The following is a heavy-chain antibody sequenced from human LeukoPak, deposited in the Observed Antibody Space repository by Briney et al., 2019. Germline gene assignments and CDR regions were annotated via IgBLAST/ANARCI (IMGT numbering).Heavy chain of an antibody. V-gene: IGHV4-34*01. D-gene: IGHD2-15*01. J-gene: IGHJ6*03. CDR3: ARGYCSGGSCYSYYYYNYMDV. CDR2: IHYSGST. Sequence: PSETLSLTCAFYGGSFSVFYWTCIRQPPGKGLEWIGSIHYSGSTNYNPSLKSRVTISVDTSKNQFSLKLSSVTAADTAVYYCARGYCSGGSCYSYYYYNYMDVWGKGTTVTVSS. CDR1: GGSFSVFY.